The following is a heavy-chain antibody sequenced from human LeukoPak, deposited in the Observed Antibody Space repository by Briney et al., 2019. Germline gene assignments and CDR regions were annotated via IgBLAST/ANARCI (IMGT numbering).Heavy chain of an antibody. D-gene: IGHD5-12*01. V-gene: IGHV3-23*01. CDR2: ISGSGEST. Sequence: GGSLRLSCAASGFTFSSYAMSWVRQAPGKGLEWVSGISGSGESTYYADPVKGRFTITRDNSKNTLYLQMHSLRAEDTAVYYCAKDRSRYSGYDFDYWGQGTLVTVSS. CDR3: AKDRSRYSGYDFDY. CDR1: GFTFSSYA. J-gene: IGHJ4*02.